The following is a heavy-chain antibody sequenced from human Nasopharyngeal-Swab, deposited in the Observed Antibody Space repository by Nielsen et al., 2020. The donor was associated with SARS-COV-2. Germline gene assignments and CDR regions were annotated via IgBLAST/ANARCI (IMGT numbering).Heavy chain of an antibody. CDR3: AKGSGYYYDSSGRPGAFDI. V-gene: IGHV3-53*01. CDR2: IYSCGST. J-gene: IGHJ3*02. D-gene: IGHD3-22*01. Sequence: WIRQPPGKGLEWVSVIYSCGSTYYADSVKGRFTISRDNSKNTLYLQMNSLRAEDTAVYYCAKGSGYYYDSSGRPGAFDIWGQGTMVTVSS.